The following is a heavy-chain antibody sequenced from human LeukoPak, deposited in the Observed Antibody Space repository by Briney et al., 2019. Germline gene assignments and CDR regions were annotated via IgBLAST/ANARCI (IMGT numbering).Heavy chain of an antibody. V-gene: IGHV3-23*01. J-gene: IGHJ4*02. CDR2: ISGSGGST. D-gene: IGHD3-9*01. CDR1: GFTFSSYG. Sequence: GGSLRLSCAASGFTFSSYGMSWVRQAPGKGLEWVSAISGSGGSTYYADSVKGRFTISRDNSKDTLYLQMNSLRAEDTAVYYCAKSGGRLRYFDWLFPNWGQGTLVTVSS. CDR3: AKSGGRLRYFDWLFPN.